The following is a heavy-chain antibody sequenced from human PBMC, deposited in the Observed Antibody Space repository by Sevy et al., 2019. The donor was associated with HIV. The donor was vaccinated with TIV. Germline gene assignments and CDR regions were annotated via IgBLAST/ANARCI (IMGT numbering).Heavy chain of an antibody. CDR1: GFTFSSYA. J-gene: IGHJ4*02. CDR2: IGGSADYT. CDR3: AKGIQLWSDAEYYFDY. V-gene: IGHV3-23*01. D-gene: IGHD5-18*01. Sequence: GGSLRLSCVTSGFTFSSYAMSWVRQTPGKGLEWVSAIGGSADYTYYADSVKGRFTISRDNSKNTLYLQMNSLRAEDTAVYYCAKGIQLWSDAEYYFDYWGQGTLVTVSS.